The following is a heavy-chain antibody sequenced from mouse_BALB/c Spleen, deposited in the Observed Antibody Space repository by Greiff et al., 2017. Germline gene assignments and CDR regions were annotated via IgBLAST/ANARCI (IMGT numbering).Heavy chain of an antibody. J-gene: IGHJ4*01. Sequence: EVQRVESGGGLVQPKGSLKLSCAASGFTFNTYAMHWVCQAPGKGLEWVARIRSKSNNYATYYADSVKDRFTISRDDSQSMLYLQMNNLKTEDTAMYYCVREEGYYRYDDGHYYAMDYWGQGTSVTVSS. CDR1: GFTFNTYA. CDR3: VREEGYYRYDDGHYYAMDY. CDR2: IRSKSNNYAT. D-gene: IGHD2-14*01. V-gene: IGHV10-3*03.